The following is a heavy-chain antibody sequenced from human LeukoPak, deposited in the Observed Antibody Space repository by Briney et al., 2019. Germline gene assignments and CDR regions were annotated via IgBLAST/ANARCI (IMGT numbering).Heavy chain of an antibody. V-gene: IGHV1-2*02. Sequence: ASVKVSCKTSGYSFTDYYIHWVRQAPGQGLEWMGWINTKSGRTSSARKFQGRVTMTRDPSITTVYMDMAWLTSDDTAIYFCAKADFIDAGPYLIGPWGQGTLVTVSS. J-gene: IGHJ5*02. D-gene: IGHD3-3*01. CDR2: INTKSGRT. CDR1: GYSFTDYY. CDR3: AKADFIDAGPYLIGP.